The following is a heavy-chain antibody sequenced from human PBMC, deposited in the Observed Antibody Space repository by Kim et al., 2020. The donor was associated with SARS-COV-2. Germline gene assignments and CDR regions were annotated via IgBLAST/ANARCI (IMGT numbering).Heavy chain of an antibody. V-gene: IGHV1-69*01. Sequence: QKFQGRVTITADESTSTAYMELSSLRSEDTAVYYCARGDLSIAARGAFDIWGQGTMVTVSS. CDR3: ARGDLSIAARGAFDI. D-gene: IGHD6-6*01. J-gene: IGHJ3*02.